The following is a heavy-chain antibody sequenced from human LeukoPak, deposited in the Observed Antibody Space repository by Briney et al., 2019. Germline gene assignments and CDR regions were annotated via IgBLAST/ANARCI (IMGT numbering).Heavy chain of an antibody. CDR3: ARGEYCSGGSCYAGYFDY. CDR2: INPSGGST. V-gene: IGHV1-46*01. CDR1: GGTFTSYY. Sequence: GASVKVSCKASGGTFTSYYMHWVRQAPGQGLEWMGIINPSGGSTSYAQKFQGRVTMTRDTSTSTVYMELSSLRSEDTAVYYCARGEYCSGGSCYAGYFDYWGRGTLVTVSS. J-gene: IGHJ4*02. D-gene: IGHD2-15*01.